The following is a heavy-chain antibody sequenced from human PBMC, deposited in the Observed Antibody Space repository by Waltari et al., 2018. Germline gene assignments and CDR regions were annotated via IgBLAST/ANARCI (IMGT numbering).Heavy chain of an antibody. CDR1: GFLFGAYA. CDR3: ARGVSGYSSYFDY. CDR2: IRGTPYGGTT. J-gene: IGHJ4*02. Sequence: EVQLVESGGGLVQPGRSLRLSCTASGFLFGAYAMSWFRRAPGKGLEWVGFIRGTPYGGTTEYAASVKGRFIISRDDSKAIAHLQLSSLKTEDTAVYYCARGVSGYSSYFDYWGQGTLVTVSS. V-gene: IGHV3-49*03. D-gene: IGHD3-22*01.